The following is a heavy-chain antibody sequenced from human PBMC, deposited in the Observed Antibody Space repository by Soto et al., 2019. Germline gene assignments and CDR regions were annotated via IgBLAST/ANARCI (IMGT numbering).Heavy chain of an antibody. J-gene: IGHJ4*02. CDR2: ISYDGRNQ. CDR1: GFTFTKYG. CDR3: AKETYPTVYSNKPYFDC. V-gene: IGHV3-30*18. Sequence: QVQLVESGGGVVQPGRSLRLSCAASGFTFTKYGMHWVRQAPGKGLEWVAVISYDGRNQFYGDSVKGRFTISRDDSKNTVYLQMNSLRADDTAVYYCAKETYPTVYSNKPYFDCWGRGTLITVSS. D-gene: IGHD4-4*01.